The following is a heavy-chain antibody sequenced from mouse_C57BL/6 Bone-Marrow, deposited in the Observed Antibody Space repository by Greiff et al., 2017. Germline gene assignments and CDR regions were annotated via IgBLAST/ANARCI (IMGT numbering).Heavy chain of an antibody. V-gene: IGHV5-4*01. CDR1: GFTFSSYA. Sequence: EVHLVESGGGLVKPGGSLKLSCAASGFTFSSYAMSWVRQTPEKRLEWVATISDGGSYTYYPDNVKGRFTISRDNAKNNLYLQMSHLKSEDTAMYYCARTGDGTWFAYWGQGTLVTVSA. J-gene: IGHJ3*01. CDR3: ARTGDGTWFAY. D-gene: IGHD2-1*01. CDR2: ISDGGSYT.